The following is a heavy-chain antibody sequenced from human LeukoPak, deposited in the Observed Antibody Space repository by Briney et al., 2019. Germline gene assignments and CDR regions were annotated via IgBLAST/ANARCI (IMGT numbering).Heavy chain of an antibody. V-gene: IGHV1-2*02. CDR3: ARAVWNSYGYYMDV. Sequence: ASVKVSCKASGYTFTGYFIHWVRQAPGQGLEWMGWINPNSGGTNYALKFQGRVTMTRDTSISTAYMELSSLRSEDTAVYYCARAVWNSYGYYMDVWGKGTTVTISS. J-gene: IGHJ6*03. CDR1: GYTFTGYF. CDR2: INPNSGGT. D-gene: IGHD5-18*01.